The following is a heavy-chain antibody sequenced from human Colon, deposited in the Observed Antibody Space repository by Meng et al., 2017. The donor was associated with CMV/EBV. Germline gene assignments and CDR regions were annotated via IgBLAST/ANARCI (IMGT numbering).Heavy chain of an antibody. V-gene: IGHV3-30-3*01. CDR2: ISYDGTHK. CDR1: GFSFNRHA. Sequence: GGSLRLSCSASGFSFNRHALHWVRQGPGKGLEWVAMISYDGTHKAFTASVKGRFTISRDNSRDTVYLQMNNLRPEDAAVYYCAKGPEVVWGVYQYRGLDVWGQGTTVTVSS. J-gene: IGHJ6*02. CDR3: AKGPEVVWGVYQYRGLDV. D-gene: IGHD3-16*01.